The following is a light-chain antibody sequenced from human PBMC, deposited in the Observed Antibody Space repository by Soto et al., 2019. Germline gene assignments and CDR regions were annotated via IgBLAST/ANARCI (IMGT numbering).Light chain of an antibody. J-gene: IGLJ2*01. V-gene: IGLV2-14*01. Sequence: QSVLTQPASVSGSPGQSITISCTGTSSDVGGYNYVSWYQQHPGKAPKLMIYEVSKRPSGVSSRFSGSKSGTTASLTISGRQAEDEADFYCSSYTSSTTVVFGGGTKLTVL. CDR2: EVS. CDR3: SSYTSSTTVV. CDR1: SSDVGGYNY.